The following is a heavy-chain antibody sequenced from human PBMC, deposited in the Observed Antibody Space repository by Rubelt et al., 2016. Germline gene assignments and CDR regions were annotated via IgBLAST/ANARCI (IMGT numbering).Heavy chain of an antibody. V-gene: IGHV1-69*12. Sequence: QVQLVQSGAEVKKPGSSVKVSCKASGGTFSSYAISWVRQAPGQGLEWMGGIIPIFGTANYARWFQGRVTITADESTSKAYMERSSLRSEDTAVYCRARDLYGSGVIDYWGQGTLVTVSS. J-gene: IGHJ4*02. CDR1: GGTFSSYA. CDR3: ARDLYGSGVIDY. D-gene: IGHD3-10*01. CDR2: IIPIFGTA.